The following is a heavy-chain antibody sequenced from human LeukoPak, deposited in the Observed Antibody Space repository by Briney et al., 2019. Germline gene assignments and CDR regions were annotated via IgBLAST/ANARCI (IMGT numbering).Heavy chain of an antibody. J-gene: IGHJ6*02. CDR2: MNPNSGNT. Sequence: ASVKVSCKASGYTFTSYDINWVRQATGQGLEWVGWMNPNSGNTGYAQKFQGRVTMTRNTSISTAYMELSSLRSEDTAVYYCAREPRSYYDFWSGYPYYYGMDVWGQGTTVTVSS. V-gene: IGHV1-8*01. CDR1: GYTFTSYD. D-gene: IGHD3-3*01. CDR3: AREPRSYYDFWSGYPYYYGMDV.